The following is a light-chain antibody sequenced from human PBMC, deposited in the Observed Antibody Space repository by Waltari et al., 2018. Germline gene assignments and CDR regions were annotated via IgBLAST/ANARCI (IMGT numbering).Light chain of an antibody. CDR2: SAS. CDR3: QQSYSVPFT. Sequence: DIRLTQSHSPLSASLGDRVTVTCRASQNIRTYLNWYQHKPGNAPELLIYSASKLQRGVPSRFSGSGSGTDFTLTISSLQPADFATYYCQQSYSVPFTFGPGTNVDRK. V-gene: IGKV1-39*01. J-gene: IGKJ3*01. CDR1: QNIRTY.